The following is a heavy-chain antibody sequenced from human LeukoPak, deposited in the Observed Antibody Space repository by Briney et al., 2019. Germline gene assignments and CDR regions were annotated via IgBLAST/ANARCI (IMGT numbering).Heavy chain of an antibody. CDR1: ALTVNSNY. Sequence: GVPLRLFCAASALTVNSNYLSWVRQPPGKGLEWVSTLYNTVNTYYADSVKGRFSISRDNSKNTLFLQMNSLRAEDTAVYYCARLTPAAGRLYFVDWGPGTLVTVSS. D-gene: IGHD6-13*01. CDR2: LYNTVNT. CDR3: ARLTPAAGRLYFVD. V-gene: IGHV3-53*01. J-gene: IGHJ4*02.